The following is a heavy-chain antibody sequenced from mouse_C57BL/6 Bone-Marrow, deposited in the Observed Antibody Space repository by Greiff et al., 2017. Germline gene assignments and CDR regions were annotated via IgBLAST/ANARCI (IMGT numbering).Heavy chain of an antibody. J-gene: IGHJ2*01. D-gene: IGHD1-1*01. CDR1: GYTFTSYW. CDR2: INPSNGGT. V-gene: IGHV1-53*01. CDR3: AGEMVCYYGGSPYFDY. Sequence: QVQLQQPGTELVKPGASVKLSCKASGYTFTSYWMHWVKQRPGQGLEWIGNINPSNGGTNYNEKFKSKATLPVDKSSSTAYMPLSSLTSEDSAVXYCAGEMVCYYGGSPYFDYWGQGTTLTVSS.